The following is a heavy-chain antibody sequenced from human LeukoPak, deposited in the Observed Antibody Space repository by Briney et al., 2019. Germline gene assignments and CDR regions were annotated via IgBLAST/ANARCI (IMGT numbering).Heavy chain of an antibody. V-gene: IGHV4-59*01. J-gene: IGHJ4*02. CDR1: GGSISSYY. CDR2: IYYSGST. D-gene: IGHD1-26*01. CDR3: ARQSGYLDY. Sequence: SETLSLTCTVSGGSISSYYWSWIRQPPGKGLEWIGHIYYSGSTNYNPSLKSRVTISVDTSKNQFSLKLNSVTAADMAVYYCARQSGYLDYWGQGRLVTVSS.